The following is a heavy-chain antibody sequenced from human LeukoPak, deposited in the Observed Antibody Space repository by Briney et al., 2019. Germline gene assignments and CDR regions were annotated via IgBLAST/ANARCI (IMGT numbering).Heavy chain of an antibody. CDR3: ARGTQPPSEDIVVVPAPIAYYYYGMDV. D-gene: IGHD2-2*01. Sequence: SETLFLTCAVYGGSFSGYYWSWIRQPPGKGLEWIGEINHSGSTNYNPSLKSRVTISVDTSKNQFSLKLSSVTAADTAVYYCARGTQPPSEDIVVVPAPIAYYYYGMDVWGQGTTVTVSS. J-gene: IGHJ6*02. CDR1: GGSFSGYY. V-gene: IGHV4-34*01. CDR2: INHSGST.